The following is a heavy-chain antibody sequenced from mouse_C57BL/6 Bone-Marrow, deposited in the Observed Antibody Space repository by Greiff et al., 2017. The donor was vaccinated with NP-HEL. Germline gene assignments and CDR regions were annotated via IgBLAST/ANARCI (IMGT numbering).Heavy chain of an antibody. CDR2: ISNLAYSI. CDR3: ASHDYDGGGFAY. V-gene: IGHV5-15*01. Sequence: DVHLVESGGGLVQPGGSLKLSCAASGFTFSDYGMAWVRQAPRKGPEWVAFISNLAYSIYYADTVTGRFTFSRENAKNTLYLEMSSLRSEDTAMYYCASHDYDGGGFAYWGQGTLVTVSA. CDR1: GFTFSDYG. J-gene: IGHJ3*01. D-gene: IGHD2-4*01.